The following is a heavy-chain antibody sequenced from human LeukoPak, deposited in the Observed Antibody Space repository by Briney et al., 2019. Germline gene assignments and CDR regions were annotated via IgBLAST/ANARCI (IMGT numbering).Heavy chain of an antibody. J-gene: IGHJ5*02. D-gene: IGHD5-24*01. Sequence: ASVKVSCKASGGTFSSYAISWVRQAPGQGLEWMGGIIPIFGTANYAQKFQGRVTITADESTSTAYMELSSLRSEDTAVYYCARDPGSNYDLGYNWFDPWGQGTLVTVSS. CDR1: GGTFSSYA. V-gene: IGHV1-69*13. CDR2: IIPIFGTA. CDR3: ARDPGSNYDLGYNWFDP.